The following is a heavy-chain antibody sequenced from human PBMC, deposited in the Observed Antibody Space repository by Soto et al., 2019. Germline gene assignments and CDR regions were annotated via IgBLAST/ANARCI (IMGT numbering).Heavy chain of an antibody. V-gene: IGHV1-2*02. Sequence: QVQLVQSGAEVKKPGASVKVSCKASGFTFSAYYIYWVRQAPGQGLEWIGWINPNSVGTNNAQKFQGRVTMTRYTSTSTVYMELGALIPDDTAVYYCARSLLDEYSSSWRSAYYGMDVWGQGTTVTVSS. J-gene: IGHJ6*02. CDR3: ARSLLDEYSSSWRSAYYGMDV. D-gene: IGHD6-13*01. CDR1: GFTFSAYY. CDR2: INPNSVGT.